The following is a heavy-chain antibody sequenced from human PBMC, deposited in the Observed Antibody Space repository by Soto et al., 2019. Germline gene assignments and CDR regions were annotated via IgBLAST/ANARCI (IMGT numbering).Heavy chain of an antibody. V-gene: IGHV3-33*01. CDR3: ARVNPSTVTTSTSRDDAFDI. D-gene: IGHD4-17*01. J-gene: IGHJ3*02. CDR1: GFTFSSYG. Sequence: QVQLVESGGGVVQPGRSLRLSCAASGFTFSSYGMHWVRQAPGKGLEWVAVIWYDGSNKYYADSVKGRFTISRDNSKNTLYLQMNSLRAEDTAVYYCARVNPSTVTTSTSRDDAFDIWGQGTMVTVSS. CDR2: IWYDGSNK.